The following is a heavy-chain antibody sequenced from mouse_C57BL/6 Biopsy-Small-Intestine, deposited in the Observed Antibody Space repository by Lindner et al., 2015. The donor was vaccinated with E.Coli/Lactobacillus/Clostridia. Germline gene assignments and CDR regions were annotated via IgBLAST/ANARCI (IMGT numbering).Heavy chain of an antibody. CDR1: GYTFTDYY. Sequence: SVKVSCKASGYTFTDYYMHWVRQAPGQGLEWMGWINPNSGGTNYAQKFRGWVTMTRDTSISTAYMELRSDDTALYYCASSSAVVTPNAFDIWGQGTMVTVSS. CDR2: INPNSGGT. J-gene: IGHJ3*01. CDR3: ASSSAVVTPNAFDI. V-gene: IGHV1-18*01. D-gene: IGHD2-1*01.